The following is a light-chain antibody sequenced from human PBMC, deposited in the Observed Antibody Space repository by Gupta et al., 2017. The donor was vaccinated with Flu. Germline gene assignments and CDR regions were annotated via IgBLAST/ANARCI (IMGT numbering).Light chain of an antibody. J-gene: IGKJ1*01. CDR2: GAS. V-gene: IGKV1-27*01. Sequence: DIQMTNSPSALSASVGDRVTLTCRASRGFMNYLAWYQQKPGKVPELLIYGASTLQSGVPSRFSGSGSGTEFTLTISSLQPEDVATYYCQKYDNDPWTFGPGTKVEI. CDR1: RGFMNY. CDR3: QKYDNDPWT.